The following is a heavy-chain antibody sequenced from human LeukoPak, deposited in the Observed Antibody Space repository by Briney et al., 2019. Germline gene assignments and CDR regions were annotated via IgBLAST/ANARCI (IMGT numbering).Heavy chain of an antibody. CDR1: GGSISSYY. V-gene: IGHV4-4*07. J-gene: IGHJ3*02. CDR2: IYTSGST. Sequence: SETLSLTCTVSGGSISSYYWSWIRQPAGKGLEWIGRIYTSGSTNYNPPLKSRVTISVDTSKNQFSLKLSSVTAADTAVYYCARGPPSGYGDAFDIWGQGTMVTVSS. CDR3: ARGPPSGYGDAFDI. D-gene: IGHD3-22*01.